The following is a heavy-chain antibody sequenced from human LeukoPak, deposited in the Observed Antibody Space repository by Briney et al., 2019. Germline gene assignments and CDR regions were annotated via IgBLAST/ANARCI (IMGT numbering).Heavy chain of an antibody. CDR1: GGTFSSYA. CDR3: ARDRSSLEMWVDP. Sequence: SVKVSCKASGGTFSSYAISWVRQAPGQGLEWMGRIIPILGIANYAQKFQGRVTITADKSTSTAYMELSSLRSEDTAVYYCARDRSSLEMWVDPWGQGTLVTVSS. V-gene: IGHV1-69*04. J-gene: IGHJ5*02. D-gene: IGHD3-10*01. CDR2: IIPILGIA.